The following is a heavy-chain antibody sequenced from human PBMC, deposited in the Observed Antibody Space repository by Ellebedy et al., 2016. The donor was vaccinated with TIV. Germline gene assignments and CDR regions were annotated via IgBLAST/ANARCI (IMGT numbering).Heavy chain of an antibody. CDR2: IHHSGNS. CDR1: GGSINNYY. CDR3: ARDLGRYGMDV. Sequence: SETLSLTCTASGGSINNYYWTWIRQPPGQGLEWIGDIHHSGNSHIHPSLKSRVTLSLDTSKNQFSLDLSSVTAADTATYYCARDLGRYGMDVWGQGTTVTVSS. V-gene: IGHV4-59*01. J-gene: IGHJ6*02.